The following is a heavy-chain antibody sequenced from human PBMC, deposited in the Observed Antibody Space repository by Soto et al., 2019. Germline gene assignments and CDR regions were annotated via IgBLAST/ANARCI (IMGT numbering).Heavy chain of an antibody. Sequence: QVQLVQSGDEVKKPGAAVKVSCKASGYIFVNYGIAWVRQAPGQGLEWMGWISPYTGNTHSATKVQGRLTMTTDTSTSTAYMDVGIMTSDDTAVYYCVMVDNYVTPTPQDVWGQGTTVTVSS. CDR1: GYIFVNYG. V-gene: IGHV1-18*01. CDR2: ISPYTGNT. CDR3: VMVDNYVTPTPQDV. J-gene: IGHJ6*02. D-gene: IGHD3-16*01.